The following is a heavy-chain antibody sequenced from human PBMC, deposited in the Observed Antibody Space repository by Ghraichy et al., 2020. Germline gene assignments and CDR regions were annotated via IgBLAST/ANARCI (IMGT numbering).Heavy chain of an antibody. D-gene: IGHD2-15*01. CDR1: GFTFSSYS. Sequence: GGSLRLSCAASGFTFSSYSMNWVRQAPGKGLEWVSSISSSSSYIYYADSVKGRFTISRDNAKNSLYLQMNSLRAEDTAVYYCAAKGYCSGGSCYISLSWFDPWGQGTLVTVSS. J-gene: IGHJ5*02. CDR2: ISSSSSYI. CDR3: AAKGYCSGGSCYISLSWFDP. V-gene: IGHV3-21*01.